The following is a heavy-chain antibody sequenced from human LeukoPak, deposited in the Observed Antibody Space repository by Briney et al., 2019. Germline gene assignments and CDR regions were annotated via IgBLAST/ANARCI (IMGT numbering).Heavy chain of an antibody. J-gene: IGHJ4*02. Sequence: PGGSLRLSCAASGFTFSSYGMHWFRQAPGKGLEWVAVIWYDGSNKYYADSVKGRFTISRDNSKNTLYLQMNSLRAEDTAVYYCAKAAYGGGNFLLGYWGQGTLVTVSS. CDR2: IWYDGSNK. CDR1: GFTFSSYG. V-gene: IGHV3-33*06. D-gene: IGHD4-23*01. CDR3: AKAAYGGGNFLLGY.